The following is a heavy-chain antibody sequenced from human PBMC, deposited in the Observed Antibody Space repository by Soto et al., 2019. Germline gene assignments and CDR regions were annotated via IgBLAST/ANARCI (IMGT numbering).Heavy chain of an antibody. J-gene: IGHJ6*02. Sequence: PGGSLRLSCAASGFTFSDYYMSWIRQAPGKGLEWVSYISSSSSYTNYADSVKGRFTISRDNAKNSLYLQMNSLRAEDTAVYYCARDWPPSIAVATARGMDVWGQGTTVTVSS. CDR1: GFTFSDYY. CDR3: ARDWPPSIAVATARGMDV. V-gene: IGHV3-11*06. D-gene: IGHD6-19*01. CDR2: ISSSSSYT.